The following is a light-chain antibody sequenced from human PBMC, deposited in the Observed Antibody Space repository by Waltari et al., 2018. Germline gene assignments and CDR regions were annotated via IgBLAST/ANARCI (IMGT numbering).Light chain of an antibody. V-gene: IGLV2-14*01. CDR2: EVS. CDR3: SSYTSSSLYV. CDR1: SSNVGGYHY. Sequence: QSALTQPASASGSPGQSTTIPCTGTSSNVGGYHYVSCYQQNPGKAPNLIIYEVSNRPSGVSNRFSGSKSGNTASLTISGLQAEDEADYYCSSYTSSSLYVFGTGTKVTVL. J-gene: IGLJ1*01.